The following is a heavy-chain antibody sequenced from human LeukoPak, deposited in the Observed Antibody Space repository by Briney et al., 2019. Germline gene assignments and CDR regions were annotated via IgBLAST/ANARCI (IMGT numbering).Heavy chain of an antibody. J-gene: IGHJ4*02. Sequence: GRSLRLSCAASGFTFSSYGMHWVRQAPGKGLEWVAVISYDGSNKYYADSVKGRFTISRDNSKNTLYLRMNSLRAEDTAVYYCAKDYYGSGTRGYFDYWGQGTLVTVSS. D-gene: IGHD3-10*01. CDR2: ISYDGSNK. CDR1: GFTFSSYG. V-gene: IGHV3-30*18. CDR3: AKDYYGSGTRGYFDY.